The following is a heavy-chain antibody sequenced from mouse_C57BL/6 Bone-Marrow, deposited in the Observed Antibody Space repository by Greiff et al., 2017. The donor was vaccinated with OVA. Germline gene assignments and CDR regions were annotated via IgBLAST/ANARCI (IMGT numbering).Heavy chain of an antibody. CDR3: ARAFYFDV. V-gene: IGHV5-4*03. J-gene: IGHJ1*03. Sequence: EVKLMESGGGLVKPGGSLKLSCAASGFTFSSYAMSWVRQTPEKRLEWVATISDGGSYTYYPDNVKGRFTISRDNAKNNLYLQMSHLKSEDTAMYYCARAFYFDVWGTGTTVTVSA. CDR1: GFTFSSYA. CDR2: ISDGGSYT.